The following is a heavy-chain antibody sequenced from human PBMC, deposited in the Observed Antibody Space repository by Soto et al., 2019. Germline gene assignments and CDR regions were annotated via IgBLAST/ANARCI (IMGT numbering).Heavy chain of an antibody. CDR2: IYYSGST. Sequence: QVQLQESGPGLVKPSQTLSLTCTVSGGSISSGGYYWSWIRQHPGKGLEWIGYIYYSGSTYYNPSLKSRVTISVDTSKNQFSLKLSSVTAADTAVYYCARGALIRAYDPTRGYYFDYWGQGTLVTVSS. V-gene: IGHV4-31*03. D-gene: IGHD3-10*01. CDR1: GGSISSGGYY. CDR3: ARGALIRAYDPTRGYYFDY. J-gene: IGHJ4*02.